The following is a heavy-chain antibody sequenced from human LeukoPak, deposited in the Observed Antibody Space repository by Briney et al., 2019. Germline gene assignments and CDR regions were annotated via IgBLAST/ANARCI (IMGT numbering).Heavy chain of an antibody. CDR3: AKVIDDSSGYYHVETLLFDL. V-gene: IGHV3-23*01. Sequence: GGSIIFSCAASGFTFNSYAMCWVRQAPGHGLEWVSAISGSGGSTYYADSVKGRFTISRDNSKNSLYLQMNSLRAEDTAVYYCAKVIDDSSGYYHVETLLFDLWSEGCLVTGSS. D-gene: IGHD3-22*01. CDR1: GFTFNSYA. J-gene: IGHJ4*02. CDR2: ISGSGGST.